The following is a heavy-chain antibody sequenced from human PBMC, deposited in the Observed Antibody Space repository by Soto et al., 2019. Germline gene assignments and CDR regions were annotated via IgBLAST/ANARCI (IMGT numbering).Heavy chain of an antibody. Sequence: SETLSLTCAAYGGSFSGYYWSWIRQPPGKGLEWVGEINHSGSTNYNPSLKSRVTISVDTSKNHFSLKLSSLTAADTAVYYCARGPSYHGTVSHYQVGYGMDVWGQGTTVTVSS. J-gene: IGHJ6*02. V-gene: IGHV4-34*01. CDR2: INHSGST. CDR3: ARGPSYHGTVSHYQVGYGMDV. D-gene: IGHD3-10*01. CDR1: GGSFSGYY.